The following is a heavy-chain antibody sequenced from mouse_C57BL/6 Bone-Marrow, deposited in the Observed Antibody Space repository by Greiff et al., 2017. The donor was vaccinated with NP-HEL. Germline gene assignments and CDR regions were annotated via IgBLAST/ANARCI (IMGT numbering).Heavy chain of an antibody. CDR1: GFNIKDDY. Sequence: VQLQQSGAELVRPGASVKLSCTASGFNIKDDYMHWVKQRPEQGLEWIGWIDPENGDTESASKFQGKATITADPSSNTAYLQLSSLTSEDTAVYYCTTITTVFHWYFDVWGTGTTVTVSS. CDR2: IDPENGDT. V-gene: IGHV14-4*01. J-gene: IGHJ1*03. D-gene: IGHD1-1*01. CDR3: TTITTVFHWYFDV.